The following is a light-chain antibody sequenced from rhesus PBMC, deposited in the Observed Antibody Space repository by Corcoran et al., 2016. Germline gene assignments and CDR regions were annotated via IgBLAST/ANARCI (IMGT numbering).Light chain of an antibody. CDR2: KAS. J-gene: IGKJ1*01. CDR3: QHGCGTPWT. V-gene: IGKV1-74*01. CDR1: EDINNY. Sequence: DIQMTQSPSSLSAPVGDRVTITCPAREDINNYSNWYQQRPGKAPKLLIYKASTLQSGVPSRLGGSGSGTAYTFTIRSLQPEDVATCYCQHGCGTPWTFGQGTKGEIK.